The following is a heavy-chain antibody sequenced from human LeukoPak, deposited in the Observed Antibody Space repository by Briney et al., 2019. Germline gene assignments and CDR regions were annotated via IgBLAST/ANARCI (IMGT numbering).Heavy chain of an antibody. CDR3: AKDRYCSSTSSFGSNWFDP. CDR2: ISGSGGST. V-gene: IGHV3-23*01. D-gene: IGHD2-2*01. CDR1: GFTFSSYA. Sequence: GGSLRLSCAASGFTFSSYAMSWVRQAPGKGLEWVGAISGSGGSTYYADSVNGRFTISRDNSKNTMYLQMNSRRAEDTAVYYCAKDRYCSSTSSFGSNWFDPWGQGTLVTVSS. J-gene: IGHJ5*02.